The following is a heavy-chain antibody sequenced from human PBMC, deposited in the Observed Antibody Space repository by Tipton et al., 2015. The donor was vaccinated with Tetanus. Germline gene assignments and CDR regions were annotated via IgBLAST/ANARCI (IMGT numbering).Heavy chain of an antibody. D-gene: IGHD2-21*02. Sequence: SLRLSCAASGFTFSSYGMHWVRQAPGKGLEWVAVIWYDGSNKYYADSVKGRFTISRDNSKNTLYLQMNSLRAEDTAVYYCARDGDGFEPAGNWFDPWGQGTLVTASS. CDR1: GFTFSSYG. V-gene: IGHV3-33*01. CDR3: ARDGDGFEPAGNWFDP. CDR2: IWYDGSNK. J-gene: IGHJ5*02.